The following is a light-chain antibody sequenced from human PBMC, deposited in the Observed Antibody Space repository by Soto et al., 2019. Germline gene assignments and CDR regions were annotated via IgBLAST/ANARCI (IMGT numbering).Light chain of an antibody. V-gene: IGKV1-12*01. Sequence: DIQMTQSPSSVSASVGDRVTITGRASRGISSWLAWYQQKPEKAPNLLIHTASSLQSGVPSRFSGSGSGTDFTLTISSLQPEDFATYYCQQANRFPLSFGGGTKVEIK. J-gene: IGKJ4*01. CDR3: QQANRFPLS. CDR2: TAS. CDR1: RGISSW.